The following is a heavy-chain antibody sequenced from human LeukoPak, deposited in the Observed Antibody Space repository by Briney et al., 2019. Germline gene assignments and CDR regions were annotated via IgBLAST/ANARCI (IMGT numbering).Heavy chain of an antibody. V-gene: IGHV3-30-3*01. Sequence: GGSLRLSCAASGFTFSSYAMHWVRQAPGKGLEWVAVISYDGSNKYYADSVKGRFTISRDNSKNTLYLQMNSLRAEDTAVYYCARDSFRYSSSWTGAFDIWGQGTMVTVSS. CDR3: ARDSFRYSSSWTGAFDI. CDR1: GFTFSSYA. D-gene: IGHD6-13*01. CDR2: ISYDGSNK. J-gene: IGHJ3*02.